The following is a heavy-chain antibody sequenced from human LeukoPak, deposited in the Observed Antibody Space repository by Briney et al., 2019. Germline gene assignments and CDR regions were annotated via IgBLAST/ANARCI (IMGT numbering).Heavy chain of an antibody. CDR2: IYDTGST. CDR3: QSRFLEWLLDY. D-gene: IGHD3-3*01. Sequence: PSETLCLTCTVSGDSIRSNNYYWGWIRQPPGKGLEWIGSIYDTGSTFYNPSLKSRVIISVDTSKNQFSLKLSSVTAADTAVYYCQSRFLEWLLDYWGQGTLVTVSS. V-gene: IGHV4-39*01. J-gene: IGHJ4*02. CDR1: GDSIRSNNYY.